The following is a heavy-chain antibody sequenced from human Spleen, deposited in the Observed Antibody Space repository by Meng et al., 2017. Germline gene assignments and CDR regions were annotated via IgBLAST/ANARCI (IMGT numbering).Heavy chain of an antibody. J-gene: IGHJ5*02. CDR2: FYYSGST. CDR3: ARDLSGYGWFDP. V-gene: IGHV4-31*01. D-gene: IGHD5-18*01. CDR1: GGSISSGGYY. Sequence: QVQLQEPCPGLVKPSQTLSLTCTVSGGSISSGGYYWSWIRQHPGKGLEWIGYFYYSGSTYYNPSLKSLVTISLDTSKNQFSLKLSSVTAADTAVYYCARDLSGYGWFDPWGQGTLVTVSS.